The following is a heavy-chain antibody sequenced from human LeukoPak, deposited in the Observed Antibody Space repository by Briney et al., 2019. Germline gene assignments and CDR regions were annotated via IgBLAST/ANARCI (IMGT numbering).Heavy chain of an antibody. V-gene: IGHV4-59*01. Sequence: ASETLSLTCTVSGGSISRAYWSWIRQPPGKGLEWIGYIYYTGSTNYNPSLKSRVTISVDTSKNQFSLKLSSVTAADTAVYYCARDRPGGSSLDYWGQGTLVTVSS. CDR3: ARDRPGGSSLDY. D-gene: IGHD6-13*01. CDR2: IYYTGST. CDR1: GGSISRAY. J-gene: IGHJ4*02.